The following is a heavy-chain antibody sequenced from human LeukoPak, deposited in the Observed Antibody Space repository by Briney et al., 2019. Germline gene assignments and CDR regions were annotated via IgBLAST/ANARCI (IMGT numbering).Heavy chain of an antibody. J-gene: IGHJ4*02. CDR2: IYSSGST. V-gene: IGHV4-4*07. CDR3: ASLQAGGSYFFDY. CDR1: GGSISTYY. Sequence: SETLSLTCTVSGGSISTYYWTWIRQPAGKGLEWIGRIYSSGSTYYNPSLKSRVTLSIDTSKNQFSLKLTSVTAADTAVYFCASLQAGGSYFFDYWGQGTLVTVSS. D-gene: IGHD1-26*01.